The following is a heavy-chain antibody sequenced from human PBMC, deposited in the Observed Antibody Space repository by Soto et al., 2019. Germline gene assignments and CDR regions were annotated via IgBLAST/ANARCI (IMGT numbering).Heavy chain of an antibody. D-gene: IGHD7-27*01. V-gene: IGHV4-59*08. CDR1: GGSISSYY. Sequence: PSETLSLTCTVSGGSISSYYWSWIRQPPGKGLEWIGYIYYSGSTSYNPSLKSRVTISVDTSKNQFSLKLSSVTAADTAVYYCARQAANWGAFDIWGQGTMVTVSS. CDR2: IYYSGST. CDR3: ARQAANWGAFDI. J-gene: IGHJ3*02.